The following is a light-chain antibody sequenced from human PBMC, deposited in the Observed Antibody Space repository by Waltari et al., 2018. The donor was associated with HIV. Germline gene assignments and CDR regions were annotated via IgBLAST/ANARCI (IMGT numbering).Light chain of an antibody. Sequence: SYELTQPPSASVSPGQTARISCSGDALPTQYVFWYQQRPGQAPVRVIYRDKERPSGIPDRFSGSSAGTTVTLTISGVQAEDEADYYCQSADSTGTYWVFGGGTKLTVL. CDR2: RDK. CDR1: ALPTQY. J-gene: IGLJ3*02. V-gene: IGLV3-25*03. CDR3: QSADSTGTYWV.